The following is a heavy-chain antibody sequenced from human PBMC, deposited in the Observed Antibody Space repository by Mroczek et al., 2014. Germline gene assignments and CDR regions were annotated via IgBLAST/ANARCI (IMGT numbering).Heavy chain of an antibody. V-gene: IGHV1-2*02. CDR2: ISPNSGAT. CDR1: GYTFTDYI. CDR3: TGEPRPGSRYSDY. D-gene: IGHD3-10*01. Sequence: QVQLVQSGAEVKEPGASVKVSCKASGYTFTDYIIHWVRQAPGHGLEWMGWISPNSGATIYVQKFQGRVTMTSDTSITTVYMELSRLGSDDSAVYYCTGEPRPGSRYSDYWGQGTLVTVSS. J-gene: IGHJ4*02.